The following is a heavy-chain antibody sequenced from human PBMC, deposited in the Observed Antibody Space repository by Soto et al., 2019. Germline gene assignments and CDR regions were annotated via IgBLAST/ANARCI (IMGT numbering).Heavy chain of an antibody. J-gene: IGHJ4*02. Sequence: GGSLRLSCAASGFTFSSYWMSWVRQAPGKGLEWVANIKEDGSEKNYVDSVKGQFTISRDNAKNSLYLQMNSLRAEDTAVYYCARERYYYGSGDYWGQGTLVTAPQ. V-gene: IGHV3-7*01. D-gene: IGHD3-10*01. CDR2: IKEDGSEK. CDR1: GFTFSSYW. CDR3: ARERYYYGSGDY.